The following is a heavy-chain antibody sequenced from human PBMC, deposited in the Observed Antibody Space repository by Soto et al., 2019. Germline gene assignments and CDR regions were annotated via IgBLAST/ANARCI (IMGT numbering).Heavy chain of an antibody. CDR2: ISYDGSNK. J-gene: IGHJ6*02. CDR1: GFTFSSYA. CDR3: ARDRGSGGGSYYYGMDV. V-gene: IGHV3-30-3*01. D-gene: IGHD6-19*01. Sequence: QVQLVESGGGVVQPGRSLRLSCAASGFTFSSYAMHWVRQAPGKGLEWVAVISYDGSNKYYADSVKGRFTISRDNSKNTLYLQMNGLRAEDTAVYYCARDRGSGGGSYYYGMDVWGQGTTVTVSS.